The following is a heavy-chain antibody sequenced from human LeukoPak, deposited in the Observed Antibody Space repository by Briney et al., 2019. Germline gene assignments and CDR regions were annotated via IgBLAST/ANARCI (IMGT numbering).Heavy chain of an antibody. CDR2: INPSGGST. J-gene: IGHJ3*02. CDR3: ARVSPPSYSSGWYGDAFDI. CDR1: GYTFTSYY. D-gene: IGHD6-19*01. Sequence: ASVKVSCKASGYTFTSYYMHWVRQAPGQGLEWVGIINPSGGSTSYAQKFQGRVTMTRDMSTSTVYMELSSLRSEDTAVYYCARVSPPSYSSGWYGDAFDIWGQGTMVTVSS. V-gene: IGHV1-46*01.